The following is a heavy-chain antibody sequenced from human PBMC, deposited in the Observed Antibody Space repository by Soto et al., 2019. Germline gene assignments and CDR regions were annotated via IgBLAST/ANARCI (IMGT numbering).Heavy chain of an antibody. Sequence: ASVKISCKASGYTFIGYDMHWVRQAPGQGLEWMGWINPNSGGTNYAQKFQGRVTMTRDTSISTAYMELSSLRSDDTAVYYCARVPKAVAGYFEYWGQGTLVTVSS. CDR2: INPNSGGT. CDR1: GYTFIGYD. V-gene: IGHV1-2*02. J-gene: IGHJ4*02. CDR3: ARVPKAVAGYFEY. D-gene: IGHD6-19*01.